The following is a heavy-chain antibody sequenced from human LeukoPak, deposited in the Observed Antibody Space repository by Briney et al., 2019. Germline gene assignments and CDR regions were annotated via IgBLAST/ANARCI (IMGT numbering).Heavy chain of an antibody. CDR3: ARGLDYDFLTF. J-gene: IGHJ4*02. CDR2: ISYDGSNK. D-gene: IGHD3-9*01. V-gene: IGHV3-30-3*01. CDR1: GFTFSSYA. Sequence: GGSLRLSCAASGFTFSSYAMHWVRQAPGKGLEWVAVISYDGSNKYYADSVKGRFTISRDNSKNTLYLQMDSLRTEDTAVYYCARGLDYDFLTFWGQGTLVTVSS.